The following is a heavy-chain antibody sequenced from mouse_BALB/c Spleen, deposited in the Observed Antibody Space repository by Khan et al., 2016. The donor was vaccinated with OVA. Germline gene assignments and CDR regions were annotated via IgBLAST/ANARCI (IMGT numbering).Heavy chain of an antibody. J-gene: IGHJ4*01. V-gene: IGHV3-2*02. CDR3: ARSLYYSYGYALDC. Sequence: VQLKESGPGLVKPSQSLSLTCTVTGYSITSDYARNWIRQFPGNKLEWMGYISSTGGTSYNPSLKSRISITRDTSKNQFFLQLKSVTAEDTATYYCARSLYYSYGYALDCWGRGTLVTVSS. CDR2: ISSTGGT. CDR1: GYSITSDYA. D-gene: IGHD2-14*01.